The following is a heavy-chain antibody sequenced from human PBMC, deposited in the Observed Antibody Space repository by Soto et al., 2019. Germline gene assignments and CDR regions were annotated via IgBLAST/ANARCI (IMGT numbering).Heavy chain of an antibody. CDR2: IIPIFGTA. J-gene: IGHJ4*02. CDR3: ARSQYYDFWSGYSEYYFDY. CDR1: GDTVCIYV. Sequence: SVEVGSASCGDTVCIYVVSGLRKDPGQGLEWMGGIIPIFGTANYAQKFQGRVTITADESTSTAYMELSSLRSEDTAVYYCARSQYYDFWSGYSEYYFDYWCQVTLVTVSS. D-gene: IGHD3-3*01. V-gene: IGHV1-69*13.